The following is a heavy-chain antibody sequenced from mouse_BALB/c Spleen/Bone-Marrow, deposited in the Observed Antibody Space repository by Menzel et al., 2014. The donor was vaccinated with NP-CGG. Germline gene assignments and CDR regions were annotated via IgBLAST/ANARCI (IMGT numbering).Heavy chain of an antibody. V-gene: IGHV1S56*01. D-gene: IGHD2-4*01. J-gene: IGHJ3*01. CDR2: IYPGDGST. CDR3: ARDDYGY. CDR1: GYTFTSYY. Sequence: VMLVESGPELVKPGASVKMSCKASGYTFTSYYIHWVKRRPGQGLEWIGWIYPGDGSTKYNEKFKGKTTLTADKSSSTVYMLLSSLTSEDSAIYFCARDDYGYWGQGTLVTVSA.